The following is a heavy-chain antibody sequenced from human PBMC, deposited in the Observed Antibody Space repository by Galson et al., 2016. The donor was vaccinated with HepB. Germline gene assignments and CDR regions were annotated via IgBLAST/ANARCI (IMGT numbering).Heavy chain of an antibody. J-gene: IGHJ4*02. V-gene: IGHV3-23*01. Sequence: LRLFCAASGFTFRSHAMSWVRQAPGRGLEWVSSITAGSTSTFYADSVKGRFTMSRDNSKNTLSLQMNSLRAEDTAIYYCARDPASFYYDSRFHPHDYWGQGTLVTVSS. D-gene: IGHD3-22*01. CDR3: ARDPASFYYDSRFHPHDY. CDR2: ITAGSTST. CDR1: GFTFRSHA.